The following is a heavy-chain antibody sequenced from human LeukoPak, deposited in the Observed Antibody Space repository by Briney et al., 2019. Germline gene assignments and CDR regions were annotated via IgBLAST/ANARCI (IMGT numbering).Heavy chain of an antibody. V-gene: IGHV1-69*04. CDR3: ARDKAWRSSSFQH. CDR1: GDTLITHY. J-gene: IGHJ1*01. D-gene: IGHD3-3*01. Sequence: ASVKVSCKAPGDTLITHYISWVRQAPGQGLEWVGRIVPVIGVATYAQSLQGRVIITADRSTNTAYMELSSLRSDDTAVYYCARDKAWRSSSFQHWGQGTLVTVSS. CDR2: IVPVIGVA.